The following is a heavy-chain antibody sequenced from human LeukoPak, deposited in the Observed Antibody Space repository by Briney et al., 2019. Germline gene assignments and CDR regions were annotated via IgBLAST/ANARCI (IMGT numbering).Heavy chain of an antibody. V-gene: IGHV3-33*01. Sequence: GRSLRLSCAAPGFTFSSYGMHWVRQAPGKGLEWVAVIWYDGSNKYYADSVKGRFTISRDNSKNTLYLQMNSLRAEDTAVYYCARDPANFYDSSGYPDYWGQGTLVTVSS. J-gene: IGHJ4*02. D-gene: IGHD3-22*01. CDR2: IWYDGSNK. CDR1: GFTFSSYG. CDR3: ARDPANFYDSSGYPDY.